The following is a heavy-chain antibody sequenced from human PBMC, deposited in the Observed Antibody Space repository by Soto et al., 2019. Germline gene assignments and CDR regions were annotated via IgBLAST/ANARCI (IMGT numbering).Heavy chain of an antibody. V-gene: IGHV1-69*12. CDR1: GGTFSSSA. Sequence: QVQLVQSGAEVKKPGSSVKVSCKAYGGTFSSSAMSWVRQAPGQGLEWMGGIIPVFGTPNYAQKFQGRVTITADESTSTAYMELSSLRSEDTAMYYCAKVTASANYYYYGMDVWGQGTTVTVSS. CDR2: IIPVFGTP. J-gene: IGHJ6*02. D-gene: IGHD6-13*01. CDR3: AKVTASANYYYYGMDV.